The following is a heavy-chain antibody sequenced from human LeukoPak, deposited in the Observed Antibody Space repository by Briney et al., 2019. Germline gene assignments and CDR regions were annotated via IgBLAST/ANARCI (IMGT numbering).Heavy chain of an antibody. V-gene: IGHV1-18*01. CDR2: ISAYNGNT. CDR3: ARDWRGCSSTSCSLPDAFDI. CDR1: GYTFTSYG. Sequence: ASVKVSCKASGYTFTSYGISWVRQAPGQGLEWMGWISAYNGNTNYAQKFQGRVTMTRDTSITTAYMELSRLRSDDTAVYYCARDWRGCSSTSCSLPDAFDIWGQGTMVTVSS. D-gene: IGHD2-2*01. J-gene: IGHJ3*02.